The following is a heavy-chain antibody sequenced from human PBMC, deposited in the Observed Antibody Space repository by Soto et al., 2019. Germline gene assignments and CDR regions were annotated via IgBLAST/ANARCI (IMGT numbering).Heavy chain of an antibody. CDR3: ARPDYGDYYYMDV. D-gene: IGHD4-17*01. Sequence: KPSETLSLTCTVSGGSISSSSYYWGWIRQPPGKGLEWIGSIYYSGSTYYNPSLKSRVTISVDTSKNQFSLKLSSVTAADTAVYYCARPDYGDYYYMDVWGKGTTVTVSS. V-gene: IGHV4-39*01. J-gene: IGHJ6*03. CDR2: IYYSGST. CDR1: GGSISSSSYY.